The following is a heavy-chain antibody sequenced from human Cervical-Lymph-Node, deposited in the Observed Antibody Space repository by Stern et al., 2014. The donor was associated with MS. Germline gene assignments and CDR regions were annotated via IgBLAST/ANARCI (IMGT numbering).Heavy chain of an antibody. J-gene: IGHJ5*02. Sequence: QVTLRESCPKLVKPTQTLTLTCTFSGFSLNRLGVGVGWIRQPPGRALQVLALVYCEDDKRYRPSLRIRLTITKDTSKNQVVLTVANMGPVDTATYFCAYGLIRLGREEHWFDPWGQGTLVTVSS. CDR1: GFSLNRLGVG. CDR2: VYCEDDK. D-gene: IGHD3-10*01. CDR3: AYGLIRLGREEHWFDP. V-gene: IGHV2-5*02.